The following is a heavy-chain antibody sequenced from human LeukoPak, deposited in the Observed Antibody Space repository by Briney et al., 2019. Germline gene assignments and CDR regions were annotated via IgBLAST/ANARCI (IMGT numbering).Heavy chain of an antibody. Sequence: SVKVSCKASGGTFSSYAISWVRQAPGQGLEWMGRIIPILGIANYAQKFQGRVTITADKSTSTAYMELSSLRSEDTAVYYCAGHLGYDSSGPFHYWGQGTLVTVSS. D-gene: IGHD3-22*01. CDR1: GGTFSSYA. CDR2: IIPILGIA. CDR3: AGHLGYDSSGPFHY. V-gene: IGHV1-69*04. J-gene: IGHJ4*02.